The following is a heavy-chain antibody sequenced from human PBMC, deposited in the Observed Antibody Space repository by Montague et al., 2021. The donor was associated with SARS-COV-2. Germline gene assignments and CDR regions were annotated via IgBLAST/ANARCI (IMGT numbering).Heavy chain of an antibody. CDR2: MHFTGKT. CDR1: GDSITNHY. Sequence: SETLSLTCSVSGDSITNHYWSWIRQPAGKGLEWIGRMHFTGKTNYSPFFSSRLTISADTSKNQFSLKLTSVTAADTASYFCARDRFDFGAGRQGTIDFWGQGTLVTVSS. V-gene: IGHV4-4*07. CDR3: ARDRFDFGAGRQGTIDF. D-gene: IGHD3-10*01. J-gene: IGHJ4*02.